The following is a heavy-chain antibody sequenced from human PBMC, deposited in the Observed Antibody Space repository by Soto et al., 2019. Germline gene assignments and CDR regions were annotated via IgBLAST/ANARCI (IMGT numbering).Heavy chain of an antibody. CDR3: AREYYDFWSAFSSPTLMDV. CDR2: IKQDGSEK. D-gene: IGHD3-3*01. Sequence: PGGSLRLSCAASGFTVSTKYMSWVRQAPGKGLEWVANIKQDGSEKYYVDSVKGRFTISRDNAKNSLYLQMNSLRAEDTAVYYCAREYYDFWSAFSSPTLMDVWGKGTTVTVSS. V-gene: IGHV3-7*01. CDR1: GFTVSTKY. J-gene: IGHJ6*03.